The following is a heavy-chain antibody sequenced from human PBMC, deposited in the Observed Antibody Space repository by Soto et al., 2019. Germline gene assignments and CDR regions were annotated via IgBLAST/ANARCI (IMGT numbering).Heavy chain of an antibody. CDR3: ARFRVYQRVGYYYMDV. D-gene: IGHD6-13*01. V-gene: IGHV5-51*01. Sequence: PGESLKISCKGSGYSFTSYWIGWVRQMPGKGLEWMGIIYPGDSDTRYSPSFQGQVTISADKSISTAYLQWSSLKASDTAMYYCARFRVYQRVGYYYMDVWGKGTTVTVSS. CDR1: GYSFTSYW. J-gene: IGHJ6*03. CDR2: IYPGDSDT.